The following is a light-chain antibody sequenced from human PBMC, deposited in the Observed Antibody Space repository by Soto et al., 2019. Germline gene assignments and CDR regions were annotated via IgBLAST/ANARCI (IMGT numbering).Light chain of an antibody. V-gene: IGKV1-9*01. CDR1: QGISSY. Sequence: IQLTQSPSSLSASVGDRVTITCRPSQGISSYLAWYQQKPGKAPKLLIYAASTLQSGVPSRFSGGGSGTDFTLTISSLQPEDFATYYCQQLNSYAITFGQGTRLEIK. J-gene: IGKJ5*01. CDR2: AAS. CDR3: QQLNSYAIT.